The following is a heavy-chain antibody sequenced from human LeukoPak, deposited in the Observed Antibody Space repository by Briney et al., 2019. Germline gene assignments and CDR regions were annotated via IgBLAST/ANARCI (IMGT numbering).Heavy chain of an antibody. CDR1: GYTFTSYA. Sequence: GASVKVSCKASGYTFTSYAMNWVRQAPGQGLEWMGWINTNTGNPTYAQGFTGRFVFSLDTSVSTAYLQISSLKAEDTAVYYCARTRTTVAGTKWFDPWAREPWSPSPQ. J-gene: IGHJ5*02. CDR3: ARTRTTVAGTKWFDP. D-gene: IGHD6-19*01. CDR2: INTNTGNP. V-gene: IGHV7-4-1*02.